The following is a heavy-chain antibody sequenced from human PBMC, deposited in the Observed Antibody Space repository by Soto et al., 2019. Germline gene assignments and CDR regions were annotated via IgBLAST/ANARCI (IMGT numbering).Heavy chain of an antibody. CDR2: IIPIFGTT. CDR1: GGTFSSYA. J-gene: IGHJ4*02. V-gene: IGHV1-69*01. D-gene: IGHD6-6*01. Sequence: QVQLVQSGAEVKKPGSSVKVSCKASGGTFSSYATSWVRQAPGQGLKWMGGIIPIFGTTNYAQEFQGRVTITADESTSTAYMELSSLRSEDTAVYYCARDAGIEYSSSTSFTYWGQGTPVTVSS. CDR3: ARDAGIEYSSSTSFTY.